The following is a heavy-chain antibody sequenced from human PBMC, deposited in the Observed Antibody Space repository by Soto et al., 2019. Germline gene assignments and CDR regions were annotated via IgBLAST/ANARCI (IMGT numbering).Heavy chain of an antibody. Sequence: QVQLVQSGAEVKKPGSSVKVSCKASGGPFSSYAISWVRQAPGQGLEWMGGIIPIFGTENYAQRFQGRVTITADESTSTAYMELSSLRSEDTAVYYCARGGGTIFGVVNDAFDIWGQGTMVTVSS. J-gene: IGHJ3*02. CDR2: IIPIFGTE. V-gene: IGHV1-69*01. D-gene: IGHD3-3*01. CDR1: GGPFSSYA. CDR3: ARGGGTIFGVVNDAFDI.